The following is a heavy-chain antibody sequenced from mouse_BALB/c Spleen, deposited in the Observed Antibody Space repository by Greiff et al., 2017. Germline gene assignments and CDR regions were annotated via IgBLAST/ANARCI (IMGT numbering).Heavy chain of an antibody. D-gene: IGHD1-1*01. J-gene: IGHJ3*01. CDR1: GFTFSSYA. CDR3: ARHYYYYGSSPFAY. V-gene: IGHV5-9-3*01. CDR2: ISSGGSYT. Sequence: EVQVVESGGGLVKPGGSLKLSCAASGFTFSSYAMSWVRQTPETRLEWVATISSGGSYTYYPDSVKGRFTISRDNAKNTLYLQMSSLRSEDTAMYYCARHYYYYGSSPFAYWSQGTLVTVSA.